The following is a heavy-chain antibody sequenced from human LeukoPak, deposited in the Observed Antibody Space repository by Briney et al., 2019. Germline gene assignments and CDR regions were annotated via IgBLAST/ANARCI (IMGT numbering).Heavy chain of an antibody. D-gene: IGHD2-2*02. CDR2: ISYDGSNK. J-gene: IGHJ4*02. Sequence: GGSLRLSCAASGFTFSSYAMHWVRQAPGKGLEWVAVISYDGSNKYYADSVKGRFTISRDNSKNTLYLQMNSLRAEDTAAYYCARGYCSSTSCYTSDYWGQGTLVTVSS. CDR1: GFTFSSYA. CDR3: ARGYCSSTSCYTSDY. V-gene: IGHV3-30-3*01.